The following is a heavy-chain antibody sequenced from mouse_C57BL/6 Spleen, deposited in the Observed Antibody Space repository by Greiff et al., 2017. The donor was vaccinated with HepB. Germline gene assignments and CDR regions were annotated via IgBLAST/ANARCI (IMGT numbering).Heavy chain of an antibody. CDR2: IDPEDGDT. Sequence: VQLQQSGAELVRPGASVKLSCTASGFNIKDYYMHWVKQRPEQGLEWIGRIDPEDGDTEYAPKFQGKATMTADTSSNTAYLQLSILTSEDTAVYYCTYYYGSSYFDYWGQGTTLTVSS. D-gene: IGHD1-1*01. V-gene: IGHV14-1*01. CDR3: TYYYGSSYFDY. CDR1: GFNIKDYY. J-gene: IGHJ2*01.